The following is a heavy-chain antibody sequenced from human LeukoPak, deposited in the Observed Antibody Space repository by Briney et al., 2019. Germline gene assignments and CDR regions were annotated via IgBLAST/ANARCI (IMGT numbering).Heavy chain of an antibody. V-gene: IGHV3-7*01. D-gene: IGHD1-14*01. J-gene: IGHJ4*02. Sequence: GGSLRLSCAASGFIFSNYYMGWVRQAPGKGLEWVANIQEDGSATYYVDSVKGRFTISRDNAKNSLDLQMNSLRAEDTAVYFCARRKEVQTTFDYWGQGTLVTVSS. CDR2: IQEDGSAT. CDR3: ARRKEVQTTFDY. CDR1: GFIFSNYY.